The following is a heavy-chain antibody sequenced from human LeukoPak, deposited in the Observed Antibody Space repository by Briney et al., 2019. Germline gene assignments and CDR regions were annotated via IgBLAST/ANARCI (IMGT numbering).Heavy chain of an antibody. CDR2: ISGSGAGT. Sequence: GGSLRLSCAATGFTFSSYAMSWVRQAPGKGLEWVSAISGSGAGTYYVDSVKGRCTISRDNSKNTLYLQMNSLRAEDTAVYYCARRLWSTFDGMDVWGQGTTVTVSS. V-gene: IGHV3-23*01. CDR1: GFTFSSYA. D-gene: IGHD5-18*01. J-gene: IGHJ6*02. CDR3: ARRLWSTFDGMDV.